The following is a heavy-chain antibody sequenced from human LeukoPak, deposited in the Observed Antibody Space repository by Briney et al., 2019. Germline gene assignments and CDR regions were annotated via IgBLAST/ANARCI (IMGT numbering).Heavy chain of an antibody. D-gene: IGHD2-2*02. J-gene: IGHJ6*03. Sequence: SETLSLTCTVSGGSISSGSYYWSWIRQPAGKGLEWIGRIYTSGSTNYNPSLKSRVTISVDTSKNQFSLKLSSVTAADTAVYYCASTGRYCSSTSCYTHRGGYYMDVWGKGTTVTVSS. CDR1: GGSISSGSYY. CDR2: IYTSGST. V-gene: IGHV4-61*02. CDR3: ASTGRYCSSTSCYTHRGGYYMDV.